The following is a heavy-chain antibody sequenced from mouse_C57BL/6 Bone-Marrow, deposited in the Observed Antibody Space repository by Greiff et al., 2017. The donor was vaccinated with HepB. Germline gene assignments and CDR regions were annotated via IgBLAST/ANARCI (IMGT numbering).Heavy chain of an antibody. CDR1: GFTFTDYY. J-gene: IGHJ2*01. Sequence: EVKLVESGGGLVQPGGSLSLSCAASGFTFTDYYMSWVRQPPGKALEWLGFIRNKANGYTTEYSASVKGRFTISRDNSQSILYLQMNALRAEDSATYYFARRDYGSSLDYWGQGTTLTVSS. D-gene: IGHD1-1*01. CDR2: IRNKANGYTT. CDR3: ARRDYGSSLDY. V-gene: IGHV7-3*01.